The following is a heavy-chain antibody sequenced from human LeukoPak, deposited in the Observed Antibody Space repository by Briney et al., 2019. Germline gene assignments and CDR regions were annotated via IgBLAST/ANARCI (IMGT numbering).Heavy chain of an antibody. CDR3: ARELELYSFDI. CDR2: IYSGGST. J-gene: IGHJ3*02. Sequence: PGGSLRLSCAASGLTVSSNYMSWVRQAPGKGLEWVSVIYSGGSTYYADSVKGRFTISRDNSKNTLYLQMNSLRAEDTAVYYCARELELYSFDIWGQGTMVTVSS. CDR1: GLTVSSNY. D-gene: IGHD1-7*01. V-gene: IGHV3-66*01.